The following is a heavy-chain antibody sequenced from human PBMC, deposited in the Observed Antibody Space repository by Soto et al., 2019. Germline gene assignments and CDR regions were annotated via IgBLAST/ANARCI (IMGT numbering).Heavy chain of an antibody. Sequence: LRLSCAASGFTLSDYWMSWVRQAPGKGLEWVANINQDGSQKYYVDSVRGRFTISRDNAKNSLYLQMNSLRAEDTAVYYCARAVAAGGSFWGQGTLVTVSS. CDR3: ARAVAAGGSF. D-gene: IGHD2-8*02. CDR1: GFTLSDYW. J-gene: IGHJ4*02. V-gene: IGHV3-7*01. CDR2: INQDGSQK.